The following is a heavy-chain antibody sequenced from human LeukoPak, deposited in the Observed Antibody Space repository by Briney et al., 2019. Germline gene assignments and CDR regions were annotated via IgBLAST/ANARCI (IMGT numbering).Heavy chain of an antibody. J-gene: IGHJ4*02. CDR2: IYTSGST. CDR1: GGSISSHF. Sequence: SETLSLTCTVSGGSISSHFWSWIRQPPGKGLEWIGYIYTSGSTNYNPSLKSRVTISVDTSKNQFSLKLSSVTAADTAVYYCARSRWGYSNYGVYFDYWGQGTLVTVSS. D-gene: IGHD4-11*01. V-gene: IGHV4-4*09. CDR3: ARSRWGYSNYGVYFDY.